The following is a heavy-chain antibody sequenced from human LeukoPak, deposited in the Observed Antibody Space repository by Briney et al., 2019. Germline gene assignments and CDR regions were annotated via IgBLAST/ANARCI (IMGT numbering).Heavy chain of an antibody. D-gene: IGHD2-2*01. CDR1: GGTFSSYA. V-gene: IGHV1-69*06. CDR3: ATARYCSSTSCYAGGNWFDP. J-gene: IGHJ5*02. CDR2: IIPIFGTA. Sequence: ASVKVSCKASGGTFSSYAISWVRQAPGQGLEWMGGIIPIFGTANYAQKFQGRVTMTEDTSTDTAYMELSSLRSEDTAVYYCATARYCSSTSCYAGGNWFDPWGQGTLVTVSS.